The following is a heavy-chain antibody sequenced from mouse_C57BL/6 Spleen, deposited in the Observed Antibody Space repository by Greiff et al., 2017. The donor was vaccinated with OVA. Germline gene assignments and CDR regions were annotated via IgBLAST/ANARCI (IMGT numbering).Heavy chain of an antibody. CDR1: GFTFSSYA. CDR3: ARVYYGNYDGFAY. V-gene: IGHV5-4*01. D-gene: IGHD2-1*01. Sequence: DVHLVESGGGLVKPGGSLKLSCAASGFTFSSYAMSWVRQTPEKRLEWVATISDGGSYTSYPDNVKGRFTISRDNAKNNLYLQMSHLKSEDTAMYYCARVYYGNYDGFAYWGQGTLVTVSA. CDR2: ISDGGSYT. J-gene: IGHJ3*01.